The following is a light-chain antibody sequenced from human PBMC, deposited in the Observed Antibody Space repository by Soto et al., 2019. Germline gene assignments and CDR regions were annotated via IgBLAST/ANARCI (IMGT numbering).Light chain of an antibody. V-gene: IGKV1-5*01. CDR3: QQYNSYMYN. CDR1: QSISSW. Sequence: DIQMTQSPSTLSASVGDRVTITCRASQSISSWLAWYQQKPGKAPKLLIYDASSLESGVPSRFSGSGSGTEFTLTISSLQPDDFATYYCQQYNSYMYNFGQGTKVDIK. J-gene: IGKJ2*01. CDR2: DAS.